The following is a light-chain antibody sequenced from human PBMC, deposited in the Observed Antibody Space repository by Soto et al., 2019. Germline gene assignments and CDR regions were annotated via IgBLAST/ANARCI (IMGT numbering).Light chain of an antibody. CDR2: TAS. V-gene: IGKV1-39*01. Sequence: DIQMTQSPSSLSASVGDRVTITCRASQSISTNLNWYQQKPGKAPKVLIYTASRLQSGVPSRFSGSGSGTDFTLTISSLQPEDFATYYCQQSYSRRTFGQGTKVEMK. CDR3: QQSYSRRT. CDR1: QSISTN. J-gene: IGKJ1*01.